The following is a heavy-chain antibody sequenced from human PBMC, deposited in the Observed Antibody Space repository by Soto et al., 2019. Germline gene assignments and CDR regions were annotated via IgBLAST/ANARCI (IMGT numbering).Heavy chain of an antibody. D-gene: IGHD2-2*01. CDR3: ARVYCSSTSCYDPEGYFDY. Sequence: SETLSLTCTVSGGSISSGGYYWSWIRQHPGKGLEWIGYIYYSGSTYYNPSLKSRVTISVDTSKNQFSLKLSSVTAADTAVYYCARVYCSSTSCYDPEGYFDYWGQGTLVTVSS. CDR1: GGSISSGGYY. V-gene: IGHV4-31*03. CDR2: IYYSGST. J-gene: IGHJ4*02.